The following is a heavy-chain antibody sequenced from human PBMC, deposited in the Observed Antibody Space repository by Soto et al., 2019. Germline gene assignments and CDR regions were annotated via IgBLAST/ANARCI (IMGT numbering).Heavy chain of an antibody. V-gene: IGHV1-18*01. Sequence: GASVKVSCKASGYTFTSYGISWVRQAPGQGLEWMGWISAYNGNTNYAQKLQGRVTMTTDTSTSTAYMELRSLRSDDTAVYYCARDLGQWLVQSYYGMDVWGQGTTVTSP. D-gene: IGHD6-19*01. CDR1: GYTFTSYG. CDR3: ARDLGQWLVQSYYGMDV. J-gene: IGHJ6*02. CDR2: ISAYNGNT.